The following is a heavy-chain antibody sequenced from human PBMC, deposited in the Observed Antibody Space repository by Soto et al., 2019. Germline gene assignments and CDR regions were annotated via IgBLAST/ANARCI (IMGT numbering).Heavy chain of an antibody. CDR2: ISGSGDTT. CDR1: GFTFSNCA. Sequence: PGGSLRLSCAASGFTFSNCAMNWVRQAPGKGLEWVSTISGSGDTTYYADSVKGRFTISRDNSKNSLYLQMNNLRAEDTAVFYCAKAEGALRYFDWPLGYWGQGTLVTVSS. D-gene: IGHD3-9*01. V-gene: IGHV3-23*01. J-gene: IGHJ4*02. CDR3: AKAEGALRYFDWPLGY.